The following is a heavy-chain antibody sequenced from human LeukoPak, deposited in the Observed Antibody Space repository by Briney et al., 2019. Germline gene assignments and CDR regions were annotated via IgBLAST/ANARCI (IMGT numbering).Heavy chain of an antibody. V-gene: IGHV4-31*03. D-gene: IGHD3-3*01. Sequence: SETLSLTCTVSGGSISSGAYYWSWIRQHPGKGLEWIGYTHYSGNGYHNPSLKSRVTTSVDTSKSQFSLKLSSVTAADTAVYYCARAILTASGFVWHFDLWGRGTLVTVSS. J-gene: IGHJ2*01. CDR2: THYSGNG. CDR3: ARAILTASGFVWHFDL. CDR1: GGSISSGAYY.